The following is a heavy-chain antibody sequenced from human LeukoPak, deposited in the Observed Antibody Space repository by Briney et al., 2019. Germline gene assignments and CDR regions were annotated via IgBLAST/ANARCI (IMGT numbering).Heavy chain of an antibody. CDR1: GGTFSSYA. J-gene: IGHJ4*02. Sequence: ASVKVSCKASGGTFSSYAISWVRQAPGQGLEWMGRIIPILGIANYAQKFQGRVTITADKSTSTAYMELSSLRSEDTAVYYCAILAVAEYLLPDYWGQGTLVTVSS. D-gene: IGHD6-19*01. CDR3: AILAVAEYLLPDY. V-gene: IGHV1-69*04. CDR2: IIPILGIA.